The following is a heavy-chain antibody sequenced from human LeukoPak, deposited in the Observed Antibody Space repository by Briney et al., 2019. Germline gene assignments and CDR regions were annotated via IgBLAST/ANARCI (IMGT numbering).Heavy chain of an antibody. CDR2: IYYSGST. CDR3: ARDLIAVAGTSSDYYYYGMDV. V-gene: IGHV4-59*01. CDR1: GGSISSYY. Sequence: ASETLSLTCTVSGGSISSYYWSWIRQPPGKGLEWIGYIYYSGSTNYNPSLKSRVTISVDTSKNQFSLKLSSVTAADTAVYYCARDLIAVAGTSSDYYYYGMDVWGKGTTVTVSS. D-gene: IGHD6-19*01. J-gene: IGHJ6*04.